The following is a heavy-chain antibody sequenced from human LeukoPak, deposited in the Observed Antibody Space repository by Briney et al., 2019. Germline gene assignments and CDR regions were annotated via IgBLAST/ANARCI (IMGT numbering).Heavy chain of an antibody. Sequence: PGGSLRLSCAASGFTFSSYWMHWVRQTPGKGLMWVARIKSDGTTIYADSVQGRFTISRDNAKNTVYLQMNSLRVDDTAVYYFAKGPTGASDTWGQGPLVTAPS. J-gene: IGHJ5*02. V-gene: IGHV3-74*01. CDR1: GFTFSSYW. CDR3: AKGPTGASDT. CDR2: IKSDGTT. D-gene: IGHD1-14*01.